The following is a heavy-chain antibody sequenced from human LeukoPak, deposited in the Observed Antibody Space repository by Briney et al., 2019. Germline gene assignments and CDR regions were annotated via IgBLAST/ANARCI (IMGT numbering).Heavy chain of an antibody. J-gene: IGHJ4*02. CDR2: IYYSGST. CDR1: GGSISSYY. V-gene: IGHV4-59*05. Sequence: PSETLSLTCTVSGGSISSYYWSWIRQPPGKGLEWIGSIYYSGSTYYNPSLKSRVTISVDTSKNQFSLKLSSVTAADTAVYYCARYDFWRTLVIDYWGQGTLVTVSS. CDR3: ARYDFWRTLVIDY. D-gene: IGHD3-3*01.